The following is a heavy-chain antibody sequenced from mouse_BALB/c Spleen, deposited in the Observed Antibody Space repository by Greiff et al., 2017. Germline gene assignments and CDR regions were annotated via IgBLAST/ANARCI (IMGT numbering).Heavy chain of an antibody. CDR2: INPGSGGT. Sequence: QVQLQQSGAELVRPGTSVKVSCKASGYAFTNYLIEWVKQRPGQGLEWIGVINPGSGGTNYNEKFKGKATLTADKSSSTAYMQLSSLTSDDSAVYFCARSGGNYGYAMDYWVQGTSVTVSS. V-gene: IGHV1-54*01. CDR3: ARSGGNYGYAMDY. D-gene: IGHD2-1*01. J-gene: IGHJ4*01. CDR1: GYAFTNYL.